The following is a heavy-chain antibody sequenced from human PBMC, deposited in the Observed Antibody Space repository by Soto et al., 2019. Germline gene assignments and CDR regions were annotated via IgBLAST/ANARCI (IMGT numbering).Heavy chain of an antibody. CDR1: GCSISRNNNY. CDR2: LYYTDYT. V-gene: IGHV4-39*01. CDR3: ARHLYYDISPGYLRPYHYYGMDV. J-gene: IGHJ6*02. Sequence: SETLSLTCSVSGCSISRNNNYWGRIRQPPGKGLEWIGSLYYTDYTDSNPSLRSRVTISVDTSKNQFSLKLTSVTAADTAVYYCARHLYYDISPGYLRPYHYYGMDVWGQGTTVTVSS. D-gene: IGHD3-9*01.